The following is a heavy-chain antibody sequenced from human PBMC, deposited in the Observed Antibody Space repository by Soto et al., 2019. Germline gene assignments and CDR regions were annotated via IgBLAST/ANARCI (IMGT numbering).Heavy chain of an antibody. CDR3: AREVLKTDSSGFREGWYFDL. J-gene: IGHJ2*01. CDR1: GGTFSSYA. Sequence: SVKVSCKASGGTFSSYAISWVRQAPGQGLEWMGGIIPIFGTANYAQKFQGRVTITADESTSTAYMELSSLRSEDTAVYYCAREVLKTDSSGFREGWYFDLWGRGTLVTVSS. V-gene: IGHV1-69*13. CDR2: IIPIFGTA. D-gene: IGHD6-19*01.